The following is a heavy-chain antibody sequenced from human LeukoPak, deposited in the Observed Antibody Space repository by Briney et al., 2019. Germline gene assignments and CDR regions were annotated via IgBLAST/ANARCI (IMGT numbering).Heavy chain of an antibody. Sequence: AAVKVSCKASGYIFTSYDIIWVRQAPREGGEWMGWMNPNSGNTGYAQKFQGRVTITRNTSISTAYMELSSLRSEDTAVYYCARGRYDSSGYYFDYWGQGALVTVSS. V-gene: IGHV1-8*03. D-gene: IGHD3-22*01. CDR1: GYIFTSYD. CDR3: ARGRYDSSGYYFDY. CDR2: MNPNSGNT. J-gene: IGHJ4*02.